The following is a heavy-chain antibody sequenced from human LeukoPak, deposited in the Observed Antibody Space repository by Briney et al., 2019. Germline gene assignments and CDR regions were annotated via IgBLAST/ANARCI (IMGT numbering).Heavy chain of an antibody. CDR2: IIPIFGTA. V-gene: IGHV1-69*01. CDR1: GGTFSSYA. D-gene: IGHD3-22*01. J-gene: IGHJ6*02. Sequence: ASVKVSCKASGGTFSSYAISWVRQAPGQGLEWMGGIIPIFGTANYAQKFQGRVTITADESTSTAYMELSSLRSEDTAVYYCARDRGLTYYYDSSGFEYYSMDVWGQGTTVTVSS. CDR3: ARDRGLTYYYDSSGFEYYSMDV.